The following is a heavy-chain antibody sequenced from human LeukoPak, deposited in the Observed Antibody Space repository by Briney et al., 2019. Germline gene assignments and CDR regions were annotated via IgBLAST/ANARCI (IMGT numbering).Heavy chain of an antibody. Sequence: SVKVSCKASVYTFTGYYMHWVRQAPGQGLEWMGWINPDSGGTNFAQKFQGRVTMTRDTSISTAYMELSRLRSDDTAVYYCARVTLTAGAPRSDYFDYWGQGTLVTVSS. D-gene: IGHD5-18*01. CDR1: VYTFTGYY. CDR2: INPDSGGT. V-gene: IGHV1-2*02. J-gene: IGHJ4*02. CDR3: ARVTLTAGAPRSDYFDY.